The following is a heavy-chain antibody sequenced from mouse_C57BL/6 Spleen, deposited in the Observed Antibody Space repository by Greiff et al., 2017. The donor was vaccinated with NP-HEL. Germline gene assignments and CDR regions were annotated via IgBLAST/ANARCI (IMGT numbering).Heavy chain of an antibody. CDR2: ISSGGSYT. Sequence: EVQLVESGGDLVKPGGSLKLSCAASGFTFSSYGMSWVRQTPDKRLEWVATISSGGSYTYYPDSVKGRFTISRDNAKNTLYLQMSSLKSEDTAMYYCASQLTGTSFDYWGQGTTLTVSS. CDR3: ASQLTGTSFDY. D-gene: IGHD4-1*01. CDR1: GFTFSSYG. V-gene: IGHV5-6*01. J-gene: IGHJ2*01.